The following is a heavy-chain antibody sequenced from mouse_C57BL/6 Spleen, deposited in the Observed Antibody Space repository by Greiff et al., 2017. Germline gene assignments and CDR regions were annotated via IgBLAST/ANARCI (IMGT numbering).Heavy chain of an antibody. Sequence: VQLQQSGPELVKPGASVKIPCKASGYTFTDYNMDWVKQSHGRSLEWIGDINPNNGGTIYNQKFKGKATLTVDKSSSTAYMELRSLTSEDTAVYYCAKRGELGRWYFDVWGTGTTVTVSS. V-gene: IGHV1-18*01. CDR1: GYTFTDYN. D-gene: IGHD4-1*01. J-gene: IGHJ1*03. CDR3: AKRGELGRWYFDV. CDR2: INPNNGGT.